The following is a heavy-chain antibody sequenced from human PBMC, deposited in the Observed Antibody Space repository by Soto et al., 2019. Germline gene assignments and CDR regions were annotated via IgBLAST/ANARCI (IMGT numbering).Heavy chain of an antibody. CDR1: GGSISSYY. CDR2: IYYSGST. Sequence: SETLSLTCTVSGGSISSYYWSWIRQPPGKGLEWIGYIYYSGSTNYNPSLKSRVTISVDTSKNQFSLKLSSVTAADTAVYYCARQNELCGGDCYPYYLDYWGQGTLVTVSS. J-gene: IGHJ4*02. D-gene: IGHD2-21*02. V-gene: IGHV4-59*08. CDR3: ARQNELCGGDCYPYYLDY.